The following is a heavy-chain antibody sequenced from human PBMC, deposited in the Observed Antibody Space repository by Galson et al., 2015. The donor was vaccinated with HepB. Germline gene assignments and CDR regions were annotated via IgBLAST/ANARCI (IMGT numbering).Heavy chain of an antibody. CDR3: ARGGSSSRRNGVEIDY. CDR1: GYTFTSYY. V-gene: IGHV1-46*01. Sequence: SVKVSCKASGYTFTSYYMHWVRQAPGQGLEWMGIINPSGGSTSYAQKFQGRVTMTRDTSTSTVYKELSSLRSEDTAVYYCARGGSSSRRNGVEIDYWGQGTLVTVSS. CDR2: INPSGGST. D-gene: IGHD6-13*01. J-gene: IGHJ4*02.